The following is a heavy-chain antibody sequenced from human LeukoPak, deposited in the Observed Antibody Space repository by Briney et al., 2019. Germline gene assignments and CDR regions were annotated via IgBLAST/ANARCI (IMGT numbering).Heavy chain of an antibody. CDR3: AREGFDP. V-gene: IGHV3-30*04. Sequence: GGSLRLSCAASGFTFDDYAMHWVRQAPGKGLEWVAVISYDGSNKYYADSVKGRFTISRDNSKNTLYLQLNSLRAEDTAVYYCAREGFDPWGQGTLVTVSS. CDR2: ISYDGSNK. CDR1: GFTFDDYA. J-gene: IGHJ5*02.